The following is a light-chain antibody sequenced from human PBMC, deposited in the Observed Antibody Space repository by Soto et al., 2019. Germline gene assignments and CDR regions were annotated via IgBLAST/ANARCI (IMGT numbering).Light chain of an antibody. J-gene: IGLJ3*02. CDR1: SSNIGSNY. CDR2: RNN. Sequence: VLTQPPSASGTPGQRVTISCSGSSSNIGSNYVYWYQQLPGTAPKLLIYRNNQRPSGVPDRFSGSKSGTLASLAISGLRSEDEADYYCAAWDDSLSGRVFGGGTKLTVL. V-gene: IGLV1-47*01. CDR3: AAWDDSLSGRV.